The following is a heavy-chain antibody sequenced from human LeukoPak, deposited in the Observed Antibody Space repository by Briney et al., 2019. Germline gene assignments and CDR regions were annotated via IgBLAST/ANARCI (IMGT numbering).Heavy chain of an antibody. CDR3: AKERGPFTAFDY. V-gene: IGHV3-23*01. CDR2: ISGSGGST. Sequence: GASLRLSCAASGFTFSSYAMSWVRQAPGKGLEWVSAISGSGGSTYYADSVKGRFTISRDNSRNTLDLVLTSLRPDDTAVYYCAKERGPFTAFDYWGQGALVTVSS. CDR1: GFTFSSYA. D-gene: IGHD3-10*01. J-gene: IGHJ4*02.